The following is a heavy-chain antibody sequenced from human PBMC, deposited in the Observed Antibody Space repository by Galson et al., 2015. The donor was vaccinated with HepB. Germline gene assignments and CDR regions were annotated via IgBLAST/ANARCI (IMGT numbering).Heavy chain of an antibody. CDR2: VSGPGSDT. CDR1: GFTFSSHA. CDR3: AKAVRFYSSSWGERY. Sequence: SLRLSCAASGFTFSSHALTWVRQAPGKGLEWVSTVSGPGSDTYYADSVKGRFTVSRDYSKNTLYLQMKSLRVEDTAVCYCAKAVRFYSSSWGERYWGQGTLVTVSS. D-gene: IGHD6-13*01. J-gene: IGHJ4*02. V-gene: IGHV3-23*01.